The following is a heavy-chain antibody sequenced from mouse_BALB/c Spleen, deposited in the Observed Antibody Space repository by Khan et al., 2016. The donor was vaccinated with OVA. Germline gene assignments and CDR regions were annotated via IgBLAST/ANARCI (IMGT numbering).Heavy chain of an antibody. CDR1: GFSLTSTG. CDR2: IWGDGSI. V-gene: IGHV2-3*01. Sequence: QIQLVQSGPGLVAPSQSLSITCTFSGFSLTSTGVSWVRQPPGKGLEWLGVIWGDGSINYPSVLHSYLSISKDNSKDQDFFKRNSLQTDDTDTYYCDKLRVIYFDYWGQGNTLTVSS. CDR3: DKLRVIYFDY. J-gene: IGHJ2*01.